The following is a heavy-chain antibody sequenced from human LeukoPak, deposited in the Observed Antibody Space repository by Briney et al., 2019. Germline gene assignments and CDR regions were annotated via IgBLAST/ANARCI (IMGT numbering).Heavy chain of an antibody. D-gene: IGHD4/OR15-4a*01. CDR3: ARDGAQDCFDY. V-gene: IGHV3-48*01. CDR1: GFTFSSYS. CDR2: ISSSSSTI. Sequence: GGSLRLSCAASGFTFSSYSMNWVRQAPGKGLEWVSYISSSSSTIYYADSVKGRFTISRDNAKNSLYLQMNSLRAEDTAVYYCARDGAQDCFDYWGQGTLVTVSS. J-gene: IGHJ4*02.